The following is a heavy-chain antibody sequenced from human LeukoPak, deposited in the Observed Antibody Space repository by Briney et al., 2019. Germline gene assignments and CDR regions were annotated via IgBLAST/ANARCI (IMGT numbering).Heavy chain of an antibody. Sequence: GGSLRLSCAASGFTFRTYGMHWVRQAPGKGLEWAAVIWYDGSNKYYADSVKGRFTISRDNFKNTLYLQMNSLRAEDTAVYYCAKRGCDTNGCPYYFDYWGQGTLVTVSS. CDR1: GFTFRTYG. CDR2: IWYDGSNK. CDR3: AKRGCDTNGCPYYFDY. D-gene: IGHD2-8*01. V-gene: IGHV3-33*06. J-gene: IGHJ4*02.